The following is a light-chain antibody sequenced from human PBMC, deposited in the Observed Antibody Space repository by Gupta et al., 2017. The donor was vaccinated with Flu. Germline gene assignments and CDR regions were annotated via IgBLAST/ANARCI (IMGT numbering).Light chain of an antibody. V-gene: IGLV2-11*01. CDR2: DVT. CDR3: CSFAGSYTLV. CDR1: SRDIGDYDY. Sequence: QSALTQPRSVSGSPGQSVTISCTGASRDIGDYDYVSWFQQHPGKAPKLMIYDVTKRSSGVPARFSGSKSGNTASLTISGLQADDEADYHCCSFAGSYTLVFGGGTKLTVL. J-gene: IGLJ2*01.